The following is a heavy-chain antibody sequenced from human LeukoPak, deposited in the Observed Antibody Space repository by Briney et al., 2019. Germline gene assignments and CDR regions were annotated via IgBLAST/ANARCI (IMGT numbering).Heavy chain of an antibody. Sequence: GESLKISCKGSGYSFTSYWIGWVRQMPGKGLEWMGIIYPGDSDTRYSPSFQGQVTISADKSISTAYLQWSSLKASDTAMYYCARLAATGTTPVYYYYYYMDVWGKGTTVTVSS. V-gene: IGHV5-51*01. CDR1: GYSFTSYW. D-gene: IGHD1-1*01. CDR2: IYPGDSDT. CDR3: ARLAATGTTPVYYYYYYMDV. J-gene: IGHJ6*03.